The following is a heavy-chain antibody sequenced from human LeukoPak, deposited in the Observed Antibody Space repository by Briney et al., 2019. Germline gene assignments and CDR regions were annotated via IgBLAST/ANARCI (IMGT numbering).Heavy chain of an antibody. Sequence: PGGSLRLPCGASGFTVSSNYMSRVRQASGKGLEWVEVISYDGSNKYYADSVKGRFTISRDNSKNTLYLQMNSLRAEDTAVYYCAKPHYGDYPHYFDYWGQGTLVTVSS. CDR2: ISYDGSNK. J-gene: IGHJ4*02. CDR1: GFTVSSNY. V-gene: IGHV3-30*18. D-gene: IGHD4-17*01. CDR3: AKPHYGDYPHYFDY.